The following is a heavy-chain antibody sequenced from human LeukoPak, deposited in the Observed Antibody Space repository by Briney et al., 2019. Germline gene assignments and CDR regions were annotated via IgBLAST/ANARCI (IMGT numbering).Heavy chain of an antibody. D-gene: IGHD1-7*01. CDR1: GFTFSSYS. V-gene: IGHV3-21*01. J-gene: IGHJ3*02. CDR2: ISSSSSYI. CDR3: AREQLNYHDAFDI. Sequence: GGSLRLSCAASGFTFSSYSMNWVRQAPGKGLEWVSSISSSSSYIYYADSVKGRFTISRDNAENSLYLQMNSLRAEDTAVYYCAREQLNYHDAFDIRGQGTMVTVSS.